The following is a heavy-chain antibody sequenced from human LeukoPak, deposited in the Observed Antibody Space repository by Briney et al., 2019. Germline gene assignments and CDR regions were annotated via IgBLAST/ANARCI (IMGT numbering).Heavy chain of an antibody. J-gene: IGHJ5*02. CDR2: IYSSGST. D-gene: IGHD3-16*01. Sequence: SETLSLTCTVSGGSISSYYWSWIRQPPGKGLEWIGSIYSSGSTYYNPSLKSRVTISVDTSKNQFSLKLTSVTAADTAVYYCARHYGPWGQGTLVTVSS. CDR3: ARHYGP. V-gene: IGHV4-59*05. CDR1: GGSISSYY.